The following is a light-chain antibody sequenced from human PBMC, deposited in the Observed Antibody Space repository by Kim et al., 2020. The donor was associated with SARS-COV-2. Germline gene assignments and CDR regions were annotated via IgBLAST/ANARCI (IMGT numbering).Light chain of an antibody. CDR3: QAWDSSTGV. CDR2: QDN. Sequence: VSPRQTASRTCSGDKLGDKYISWYQQKPGQSPVLVIYQDNKRPSGISERFSGSNSGHTATLTISGTQAMDEADYYCQAWDSSTGVFGTGTKVTVL. J-gene: IGLJ1*01. CDR1: KLGDKY. V-gene: IGLV3-1*01.